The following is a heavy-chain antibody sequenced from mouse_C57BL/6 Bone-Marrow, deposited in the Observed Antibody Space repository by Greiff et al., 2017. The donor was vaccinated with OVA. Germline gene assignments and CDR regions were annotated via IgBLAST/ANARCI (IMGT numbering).Heavy chain of an antibody. D-gene: IGHD1-1*01. CDR3: ARSLYYYGSSPWFAY. CDR2: INPNNGGT. CDR1: GYTFTDYY. Sequence: EVKLQQSGPELVKPGASVKISCKASGYTFTDYYMNWVKQSHGKSLEWIGDINPNNGGTSYNQKFKGKATLTVDKSSSTAYMELRSLTSEDSAVYDCARSLYYYGSSPWFAYWGQGTLVTVSA. V-gene: IGHV1-26*01. J-gene: IGHJ3*01.